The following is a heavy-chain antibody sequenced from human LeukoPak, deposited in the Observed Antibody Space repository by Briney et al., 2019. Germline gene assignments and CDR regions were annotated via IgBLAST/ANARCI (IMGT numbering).Heavy chain of an antibody. CDR2: ISAYNGNT. J-gene: IGHJ3*02. CDR3: ARRKYCSGGSCGEPHDAFDI. V-gene: IGHV1-18*01. D-gene: IGHD2-15*01. Sequence: PGASVKVSCKASGGTFSSYAISWVRQAPGQGLEWMGWISAYNGNTNYAQKLQGRVTMTTDTSTSTAYMELRSLRSDDTAVYYCARRKYCSGGSCGEPHDAFDIWGQGTMVTVSS. CDR1: GGTFSSYA.